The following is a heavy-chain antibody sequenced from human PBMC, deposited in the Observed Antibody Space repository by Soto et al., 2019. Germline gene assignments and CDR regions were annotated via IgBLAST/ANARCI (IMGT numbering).Heavy chain of an antibody. CDR3: AGLRGYAGSPIDY. Sequence: SETRSLTCXVSGGSIISGYWSWIRQPPGKGLEWIGYISHSGNTNYNPSVKSRVTLSVDTPKNQFSLRLSSVTTADTAVYYCAGLRGYAGSPIDYWGQGTLVTVSS. CDR2: ISHSGNT. D-gene: IGHD2-15*01. V-gene: IGHV4-59*01. CDR1: GGSIISGY. J-gene: IGHJ4*02.